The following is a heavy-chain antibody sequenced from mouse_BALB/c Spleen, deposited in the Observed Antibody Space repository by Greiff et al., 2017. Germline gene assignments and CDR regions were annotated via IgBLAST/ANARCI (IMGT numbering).Heavy chain of an antibody. D-gene: IGHD2-10*01. CDR1: GYSITSDYA. Sequence: VQLKESGPGLVKPSQSLSLTCTVTGYSITSDYAWNWIRQFPGNKLEWMGYISYSGSTSYNPSLKSRISITRDTSKNQFFLQLNSVTTEDTATYYCARRSYFRGYFDYWGQGTTLTVSS. CDR2: ISYSGST. J-gene: IGHJ2*01. V-gene: IGHV3-2*02. CDR3: ARRSYFRGYFDY.